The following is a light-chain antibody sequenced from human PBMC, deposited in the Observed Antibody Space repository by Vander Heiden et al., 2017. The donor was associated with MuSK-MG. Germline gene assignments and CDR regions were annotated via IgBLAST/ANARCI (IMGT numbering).Light chain of an antibody. J-gene: IGLJ1*01. Sequence: SYDLAQPPSVSVSPGQTASVTCSGDRLGDKYVFWYQQKPGQSPVMVIYQDSKRPSGIPDRFYGSNSATKATLTISGTQGLDDADDYCQERERSTEVFGTGTKLTVL. CDR1: RLGDKY. CDR2: QDS. V-gene: IGLV3-1*01. CDR3: QERERSTEV.